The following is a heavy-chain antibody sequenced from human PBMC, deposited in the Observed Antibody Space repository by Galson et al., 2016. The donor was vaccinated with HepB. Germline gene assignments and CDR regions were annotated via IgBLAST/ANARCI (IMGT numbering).Heavy chain of an antibody. J-gene: IGHJ4*02. CDR1: GYTFIGYY. Sequence: SVKVSCKASGYTFIGYYMHWVRQAPGQGLQWMGWIDAGNGSTKHSQKFQGRLSITRDTSASTAYMYLSSRRSEDTSVYYCARDPGLDYDYMTGHYLPFVGSHWGQGTLGTVAS. CDR3: ARDPGLDYDYMTGHYLPFVGSH. CDR2: IDAGNGST. D-gene: IGHD3-9*01. V-gene: IGHV1-3*01.